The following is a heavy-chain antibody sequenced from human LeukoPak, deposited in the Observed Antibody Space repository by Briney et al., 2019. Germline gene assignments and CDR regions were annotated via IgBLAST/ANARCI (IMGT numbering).Heavy chain of an antibody. D-gene: IGHD3-22*01. CDR2: ISSSGSTI. CDR1: GFTFSSYA. CDR3: ARDFHYDSSPFDY. J-gene: IGHJ4*02. V-gene: IGHV3-48*04. Sequence: GGSLRLSCAASGFTFSSYAMSWVRQAPGKGLEWVSYISSSGSTIYYADSVKGRFTISRDNAKNSLYLQMNSLRAEDTAVYYCARDFHYDSSPFDYWGQGTLVTVSS.